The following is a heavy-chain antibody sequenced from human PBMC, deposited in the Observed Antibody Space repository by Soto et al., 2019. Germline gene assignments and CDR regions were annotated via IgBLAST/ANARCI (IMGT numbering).Heavy chain of an antibody. V-gene: IGHV3-30*18. CDR1: GFIFTSFG. J-gene: IGHJ4*02. CDR2: ISYDGIDE. D-gene: IGHD2-21*01. Sequence: QVQLVESGGGVVQPGTSLKLSCATSGFIFTSFGMHWLRQAPGKGLEWVAVISYDGIDENYADSVKGRFAISRDKSKSTVYLHMNTLRVEDTAVYYCAKDFREIATVAPDVSWALGTLVTVSS. CDR3: AKDFREIATVAPDVS.